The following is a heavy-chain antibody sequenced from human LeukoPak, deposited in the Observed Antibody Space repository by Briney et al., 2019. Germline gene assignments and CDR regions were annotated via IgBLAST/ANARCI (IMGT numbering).Heavy chain of an antibody. V-gene: IGHV3-20*04. CDR1: GFTFDDYG. D-gene: IGHD4-17*01. CDR2: INWNGGST. CDR3: ARERNDYGDNGDAFDG. J-gene: IGHJ3*01. Sequence: GGSLRLSCAASGFTFDDYGMSWVRQAPGKGLEWVSGINWNGGSTGYADSVKGRFTISRDNAKNSLYLQMNSLRAEDTALYYCARERNDYGDNGDAFDGWGQGTMVTVSS.